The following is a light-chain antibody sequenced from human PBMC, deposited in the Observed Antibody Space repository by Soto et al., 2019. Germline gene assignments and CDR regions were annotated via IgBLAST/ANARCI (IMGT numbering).Light chain of an antibody. V-gene: IGLV2-11*01. J-gene: IGLJ3*02. CDR1: SSDVGRYSY. CDR2: EVS. Sequence: QSVLTQPRSVSGSPGQSVSISCTGTSSDVGRYSYVSWFQQHPGKAPKLMIYEVSRRPSGVSNRFSGSKSANTASLTISGLQAEDEADYYCTSHTASSTWVFGGGTKLTVL. CDR3: TSHTASSTWV.